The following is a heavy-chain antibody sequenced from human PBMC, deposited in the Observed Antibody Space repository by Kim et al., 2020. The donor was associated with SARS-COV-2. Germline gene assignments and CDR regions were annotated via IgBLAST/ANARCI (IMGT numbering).Heavy chain of an antibody. CDR2: ISSNGGST. J-gene: IGHJ4*02. D-gene: IGHD1-26*01. Sequence: GGSLRLSCSASGFTFSSYAMHWVRQAPGKGLEYVSAISSNGGSTYYADSVKGRFTISRDNSKNTLYLQMSSLRAEDTAVYYCVKVRLRSGSYYYYFDYWGQGTLVTVSS. CDR3: VKVRLRSGSYYYYFDY. V-gene: IGHV3-64D*06. CDR1: GFTFSSYA.